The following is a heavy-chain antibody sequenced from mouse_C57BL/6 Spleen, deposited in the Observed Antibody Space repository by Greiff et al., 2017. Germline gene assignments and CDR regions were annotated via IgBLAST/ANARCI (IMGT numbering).Heavy chain of an antibody. CDR2: IDPETGGT. J-gene: IGHJ4*01. Sequence: VQLVESGAELVRPGASVTLSCKASGYTFTDYEMHWVKQTPVHGLEWIGAIDPETGGTAYNQKFKGKAILTADKSSSTAYMELRSLTSEDSAVYYCTRRESNYGAMDYWGQGTSVTVSS. CDR3: TRRESNYGAMDY. CDR1: GYTFTDYE. V-gene: IGHV1-15*01. D-gene: IGHD2-5*01.